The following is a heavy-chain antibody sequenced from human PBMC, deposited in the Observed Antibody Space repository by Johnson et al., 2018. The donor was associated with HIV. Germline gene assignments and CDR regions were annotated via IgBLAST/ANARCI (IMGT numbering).Heavy chain of an antibody. D-gene: IGHD3-10*01. CDR2: ISGSGGST. CDR1: GFTFSSYA. V-gene: IGHV3-23*04. J-gene: IGHJ3*02. Sequence: VQLVESGGGLIQPGGSLRLSCAASGFTFSSYAMSWVRQAPGKGLEWVSAISGSGGSTYYADSVKGRFTISRDSSKNTLCLQMNSLRAEDTAVYYCAKDYEWFGEFVDAFDIWGQGTMVTVSS. CDR3: AKDYEWFGEFVDAFDI.